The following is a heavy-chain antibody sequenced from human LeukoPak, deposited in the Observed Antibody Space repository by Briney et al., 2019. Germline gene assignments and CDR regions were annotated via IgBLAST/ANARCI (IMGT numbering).Heavy chain of an antibody. CDR1: GFTFSSYA. J-gene: IGHJ6*02. CDR3: AKVAAGFFHYYYGMDV. D-gene: IGHD2-15*01. CDR2: ISGSGGST. V-gene: IGHV3-23*01. Sequence: GGSLRLSCAASGFTFSSYAMSWVRQAPGKGLEWVSAISGSGGSTYYADSVKGRFTISRDNPKNTLYLQMNSLRAEDTAVYYCAKVAAGFFHYYYGMDVWGQGATVTVSS.